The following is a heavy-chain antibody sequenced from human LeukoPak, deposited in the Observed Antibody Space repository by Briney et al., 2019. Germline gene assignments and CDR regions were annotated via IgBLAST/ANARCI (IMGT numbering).Heavy chain of an antibody. CDR1: GFTLSDHY. J-gene: IGHJ4*02. Sequence: PGGSLRLSCAASGFTLSDHYMDWVRQAPGKGLEWVGRTRDKANSYTTGYAASVKARFTISRDDSRNSLYLQMNSLKTEDTAVYYCARVDYGSNGYSIDYWGQGTLVSVSS. CDR2: TRDKANSYTT. CDR3: ARVDYGSNGYSIDY. D-gene: IGHD3-22*01. V-gene: IGHV3-72*01.